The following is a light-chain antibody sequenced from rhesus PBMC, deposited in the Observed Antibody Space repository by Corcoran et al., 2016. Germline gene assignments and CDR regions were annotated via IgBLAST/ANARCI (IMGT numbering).Light chain of an antibody. V-gene: IGKV1-22*01. CDR1: QTISSW. Sequence: DIQMTQSPSSLSASVGDTVTITCRASQTISSWLDWYQQKPGKAPKLLIYKASMLQSGVPSRFSGSGSWIDFTLTISSLQPEDFATYYCLQYSSSPLTFGPGTKLDIK. CDR3: LQYSSSPLT. J-gene: IGKJ3*01. CDR2: KAS.